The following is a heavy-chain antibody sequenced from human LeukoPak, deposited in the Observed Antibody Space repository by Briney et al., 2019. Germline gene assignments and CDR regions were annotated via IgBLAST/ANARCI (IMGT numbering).Heavy chain of an antibody. Sequence: GGSLRLSCAASGFTVSSNYMSWVRQAPGKGLEWVAVIWYDGSNKYYADSVKGRFTISRDNSKNTLYLQMNSLRAEDTAVYYCARDVPAYYYDSSGYTDAFDIWGQGTMVTVSS. CDR1: GFTVSSNY. V-gene: IGHV3-33*08. J-gene: IGHJ3*02. CDR3: ARDVPAYYYDSSGYTDAFDI. CDR2: IWYDGSNK. D-gene: IGHD3-22*01.